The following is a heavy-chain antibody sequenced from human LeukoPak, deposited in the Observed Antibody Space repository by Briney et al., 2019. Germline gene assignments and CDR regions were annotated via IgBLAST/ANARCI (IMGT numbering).Heavy chain of an antibody. CDR2: IVPIFGTA. Sequence: SVKVSCKASGGAFSSYAISWVRQAPGQGLEWMGGIVPIFGTANYAQKFQGRVTITADKSTSTAYMELSSLRSEDTAVYYCAAGHSGYDYYFDYWGQGTLVTVSS. CDR3: AAGHSGYDYYFDY. V-gene: IGHV1-69*06. D-gene: IGHD5-12*01. CDR1: GGAFSSYA. J-gene: IGHJ4*02.